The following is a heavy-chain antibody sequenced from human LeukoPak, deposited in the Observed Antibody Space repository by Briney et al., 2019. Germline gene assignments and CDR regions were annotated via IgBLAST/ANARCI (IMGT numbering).Heavy chain of an antibody. CDR3: ARGAHSSVWEYFFYYMDV. CDR1: GFTFSTYW. J-gene: IGHJ6*03. V-gene: IGHV3-7*04. CDR2: IKHDGSEK. D-gene: IGHD5/OR15-5a*01. Sequence: GGSLRLSCAVSGFTFSTYWMSWVRQAPGKGLEWVANIKHDGSEKYSVDSAKGRLTISRDNAKNSLYLQMNSLRAEDTAVYYCARGAHSSVWEYFFYYMDVWGKGTTVIVSS.